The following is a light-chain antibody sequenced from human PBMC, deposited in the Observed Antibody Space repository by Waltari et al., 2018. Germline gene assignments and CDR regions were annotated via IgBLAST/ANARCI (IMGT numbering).Light chain of an antibody. CDR2: GKN. V-gene: IGLV3-19*01. CDR3: HSRDSSGNVL. CDR1: SLKTYY. J-gene: IGLJ2*01. Sequence: SSELTQDPAVSVALGQTVRITCQGDSLKTYYVSLFHQKPGQAPSLFLYGKNNRPSGIPDRFSASRSGSTASLTIIGAQAEDEADYYCHSRDSSGNVLIGGGTKLTVV.